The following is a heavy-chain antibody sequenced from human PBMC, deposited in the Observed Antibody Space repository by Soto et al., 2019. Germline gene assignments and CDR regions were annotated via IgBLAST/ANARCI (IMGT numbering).Heavy chain of an antibody. CDR2: IRSKAYGGTT. CDR3: TRDPAYCSGGSCYSGSTPFDY. J-gene: IGHJ4*02. CDR1: GFTFGDYA. D-gene: IGHD2-15*01. Sequence: EVQLVESGGGLVQPGRSLRLSCTASGFTFGDYAMSWFRQAPGKGLEWVGFIRSKAYGGTTEYAASVKGRFTISRDDSKSIAYLQMNSLKTEDTAVYYCTRDPAYCSGGSCYSGSTPFDYWGQGTLLTVSS. V-gene: IGHV3-49*03.